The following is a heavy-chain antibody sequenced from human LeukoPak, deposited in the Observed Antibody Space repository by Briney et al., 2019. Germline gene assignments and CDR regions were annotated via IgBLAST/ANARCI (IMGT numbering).Heavy chain of an antibody. D-gene: IGHD6-19*01. J-gene: IGHJ4*02. Sequence: PGGSLRLSCAASGFTCTDYWMSWVRQAPGMRPEWAANIKQDGSETYYVDSVKGRFTISRDNAKNSISLQMNNLRVEDTAVYYCARVQWLVFRGQGTLVTVSS. CDR2: IKQDGSET. CDR3: ARVQWLVF. CDR1: GFTCTDYW. V-gene: IGHV3-7*01.